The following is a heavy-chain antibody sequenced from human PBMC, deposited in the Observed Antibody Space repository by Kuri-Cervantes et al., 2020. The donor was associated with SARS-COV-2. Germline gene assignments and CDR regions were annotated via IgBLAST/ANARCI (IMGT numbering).Heavy chain of an antibody. V-gene: IGHV3-48*02. CDR1: GFTFSSYS. CDR3: ARRGTTVTTYYYYYYMDV. J-gene: IGHJ6*03. D-gene: IGHD4-17*01. Sequence: GESLKISCAASGFTFSSYSMNWVRQAPGKGLEWVSYISSSSSTIYYADSVKGRFTISRDNAKNSLYLQMNSLRDEDTAVYYCARRGTTVTTYYYYYYMDVWGKGTTVTVSS. CDR2: ISSSSSTI.